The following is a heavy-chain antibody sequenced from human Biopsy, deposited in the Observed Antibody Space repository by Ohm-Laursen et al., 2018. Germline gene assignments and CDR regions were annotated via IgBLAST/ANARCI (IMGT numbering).Heavy chain of an antibody. CDR2: IYYSGST. CDR3: ARATNSTGWPYYYFYGMDV. J-gene: IGHJ6*02. CDR1: GGSISSDY. D-gene: IGHD2/OR15-2a*01. Sequence: SEALSLTCTVSGGSISSDYWSRIRQTPGKGLEWIGYIYYSGSTNYNPSLKGRVTISVDTSKNQFSLRLNSVTAADTAVYYCARATNSTGWPYYYFYGMDVWGQGTTVTVSS. V-gene: IGHV4-59*01.